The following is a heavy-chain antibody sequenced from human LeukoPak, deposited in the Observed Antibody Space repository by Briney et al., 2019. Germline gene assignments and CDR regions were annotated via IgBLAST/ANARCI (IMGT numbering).Heavy chain of an antibody. CDR2: ISGSGGDT. Sequence: GGSLRLSCAASGFTFSSDAMSWVRQAPGKGLEWVSAISGSGGDTYYADSVKGRFTISRDNSKNTLYLQMSSLRAEDTAVYYCAKDLGSVVTPPSLDFWGQGTLATVSS. V-gene: IGHV3-23*01. D-gene: IGHD4-23*01. CDR3: AKDLGSVVTPPSLDF. J-gene: IGHJ4*02. CDR1: GFTFSSDA.